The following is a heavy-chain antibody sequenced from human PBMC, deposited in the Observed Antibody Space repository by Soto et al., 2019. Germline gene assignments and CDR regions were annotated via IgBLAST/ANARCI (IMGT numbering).Heavy chain of an antibody. CDR2: IYYSGST. CDR1: GGSISSGGYY. Sequence: PSETLSLTCNVSGGSISSGGYYWSWIRQHPGKGLEWIGYIYYSGSTYYNPSLKSRVTISVDTSKNQFSLKLSSVTAADTAVYYCARTTYYYDSSGYPRLRYFDYWGQGTLVTVSS. D-gene: IGHD3-22*01. J-gene: IGHJ4*02. V-gene: IGHV4-31*03. CDR3: ARTTYYYDSSGYPRLRYFDY.